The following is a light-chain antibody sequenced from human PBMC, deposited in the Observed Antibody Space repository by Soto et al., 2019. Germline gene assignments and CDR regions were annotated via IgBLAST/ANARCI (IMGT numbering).Light chain of an antibody. J-gene: IGLJ1*01. CDR1: SSDVGRYYL. CDR3: ASFTTSSTRV. CDR2: NAN. Sequence: QSALTQPASVSGSPGQSITISCTGTSSDVGRYYLVSWYQHHPGKAPKLMIYNANQRPSGVSDRFSGSKSGNTASLTISGLQAEDEADYYCASFTTSSTRVFGTGTKLTVL. V-gene: IGLV2-14*02.